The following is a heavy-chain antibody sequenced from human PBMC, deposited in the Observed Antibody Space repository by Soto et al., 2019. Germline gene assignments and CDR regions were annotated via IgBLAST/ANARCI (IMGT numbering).Heavy chain of an antibody. D-gene: IGHD3-10*01. V-gene: IGHV1-8*01. J-gene: IGHJ5*02. CDR3: ARMATSGTLNWFDA. Sequence: GASVKVSCKASGYTFGNNDISWVRQATGQGLEWMGWMNPNSGNTGYAQKFQGRVSMTRNTSITTAYLELSSLRSDDTAIYYCARMATSGTLNWFDAWGQGTLVTVSS. CDR2: MNPNSGNT. CDR1: GYTFGNND.